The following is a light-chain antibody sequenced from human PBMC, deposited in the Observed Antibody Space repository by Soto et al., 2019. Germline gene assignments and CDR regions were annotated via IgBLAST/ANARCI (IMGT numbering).Light chain of an antibody. J-gene: IGKJ5*01. CDR3: QQTHAVPLT. CDR1: QPISNY. V-gene: IGKV1-39*01. CDR2: GAS. Sequence: DVPMTQSPSSLSASVGDRVTITCRASQPISNYLNWYQQKAGEAPKVLIFGASSLQSGVPSKFSGSGYGTDFTLIINNLHPDDFATYYCQQTHAVPLTFGQGTRL.